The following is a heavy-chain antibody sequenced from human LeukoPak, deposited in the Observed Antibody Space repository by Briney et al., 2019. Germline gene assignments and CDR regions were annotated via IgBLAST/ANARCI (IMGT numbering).Heavy chain of an antibody. Sequence: PGGSLRLSCAVSGITLSNYGMSWVRQAPGKGLEWVAGISGSGGSTNYADSVKGRFTISRDNSKNTLYLQMNSLRAEDTAVYYCAKDPGRGSSGYYFYFDYWGQGTLVTVSS. J-gene: IGHJ4*02. CDR1: GITLSNYG. V-gene: IGHV3-23*01. CDR3: AKDPGRGSSGYYFYFDY. CDR2: ISGSGGST. D-gene: IGHD3-22*01.